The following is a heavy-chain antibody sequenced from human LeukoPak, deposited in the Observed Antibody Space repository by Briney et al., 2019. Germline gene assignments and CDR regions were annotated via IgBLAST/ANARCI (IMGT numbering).Heavy chain of an antibody. D-gene: IGHD2-15*01. CDR3: ARGGGSSYEYNWFDP. Sequence: PGGSLRLSCAASGFTFSDYYMSWISQAPGKGLEWGSYISSSGSTIYYADSVKGRFTISRDNAKNSLYLQVDSLRAEDTAVYYCARGGGSSYEYNWFDPWGQGTLVTVSS. V-gene: IGHV3-11*04. CDR1: GFTFSDYY. CDR2: ISSSGSTI. J-gene: IGHJ5*02.